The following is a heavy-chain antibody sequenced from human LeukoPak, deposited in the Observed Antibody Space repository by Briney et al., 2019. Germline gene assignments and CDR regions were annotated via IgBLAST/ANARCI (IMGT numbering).Heavy chain of an antibody. V-gene: IGHV3-23*01. CDR2: ISGSGGST. Sequence: VGSLRLSCAASGFTFSSYAMSWVRQAPGKGLEWVSAISGSGGSTYYADSVKGRFTISRDNSKNTLYLQMNSLRAEDTAIYYCAKDTGYGSGKSFDYWGQGTLVTVSS. CDR1: GFTFSSYA. J-gene: IGHJ4*02. CDR3: AKDTGYGSGKSFDY. D-gene: IGHD3-10*01.